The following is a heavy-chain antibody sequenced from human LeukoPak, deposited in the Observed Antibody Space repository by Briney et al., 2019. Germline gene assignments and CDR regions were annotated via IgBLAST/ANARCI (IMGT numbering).Heavy chain of an antibody. CDR2: IKQDGNER. CDR1: GFTFSSYW. CDR3: ARGGTPRSGYYVY. D-gene: IGHD3-22*01. J-gene: IGHJ4*02. V-gene: IGHV3-7*01. Sequence: GGSLRPSCAASGFTFSSYWMSWVRQAPGKGLEWVANIKQDGNERNYVDSVKGRFTISRGNAKNSLFLQMNSLRVEDTAVYYCARGGTPRSGYYVYWGQGTQVTVSS.